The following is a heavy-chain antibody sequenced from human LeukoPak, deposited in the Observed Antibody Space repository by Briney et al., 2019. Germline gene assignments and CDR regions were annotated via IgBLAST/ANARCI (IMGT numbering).Heavy chain of an antibody. V-gene: IGHV3-23*01. CDR1: GFTFSSYA. J-gene: IGHJ6*03. CDR3: TTIITYYDFWSELNGYYYYMDV. Sequence: GGSLRLSCAASGFTFSSYAMSWVRQAPGKGLEWVSAISGIGGSTYYADSVKGRFTISRDNSKNTLYLQMNSLKTEYTAVYYCTTIITYYDFWSELNGYYYYMDVWGKGTTVTVSS. CDR2: ISGIGGST. D-gene: IGHD3-3*01.